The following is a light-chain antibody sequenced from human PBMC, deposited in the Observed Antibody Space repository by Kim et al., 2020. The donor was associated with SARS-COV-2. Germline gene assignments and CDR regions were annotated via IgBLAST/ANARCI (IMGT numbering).Light chain of an antibody. CDR2: GAS. V-gene: IGKV3-15*01. CDR3: QQYDDWPPVT. CDR1: QSVSSN. J-gene: IGKJ5*01. Sequence: CPGERVTLAWRASQSVSSNVDWYQQKAGQTPRLLIYGASTRATGMPARFSGSGSGTEFTLTISSLQSGDFAVYYCQQYDDWPPVTFGQGTRLEIK.